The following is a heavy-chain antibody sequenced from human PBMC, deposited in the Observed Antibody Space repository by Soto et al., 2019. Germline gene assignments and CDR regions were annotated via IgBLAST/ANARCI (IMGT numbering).Heavy chain of an antibody. CDR1: GFTVSSYE. CDR3: TKEKSVINSGYDAFDI. Sequence: GSLRVACAASGFTVSSYEMDWVRQAPGKGLEWVAYISTSGGTIYYGDSVEGRFTISRDNADNSLYLQMNSLRAEDTAVYYCTKEKSVINSGYDAFDIWGRGTVVTVSS. D-gene: IGHD5-12*01. J-gene: IGHJ3*02. V-gene: IGHV3-48*03. CDR2: ISTSGGTI.